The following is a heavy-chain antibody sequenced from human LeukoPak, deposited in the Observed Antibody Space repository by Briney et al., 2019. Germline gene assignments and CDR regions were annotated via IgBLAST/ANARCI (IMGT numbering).Heavy chain of an antibody. J-gene: IGHJ4*02. D-gene: IGHD6-6*01. CDR3: ARGYSSSSWGY. CDR1: GFTFSSYW. V-gene: IGHV3-7*01. Sequence: QPGGSLRLSCAASGFTFSSYWMSWVRQAPGKGLEWVADIKQDGSEKYYVDSVKGRFTISRDNAKNSLYLQMNSLRAEDTAVYYCARGYSSSSWGYWGQGTLVTVSS. CDR2: IKQDGSEK.